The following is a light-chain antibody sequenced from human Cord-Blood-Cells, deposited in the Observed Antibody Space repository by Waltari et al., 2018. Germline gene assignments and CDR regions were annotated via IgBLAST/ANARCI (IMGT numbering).Light chain of an antibody. CDR3: QQSYSTPIT. CDR2: AAS. V-gene: IGKV1-39*01. J-gene: IGKJ5*01. CDR1: QSISSY. Sequence: SLSASVGDRVTITCRASQSISSYLNWYQQKPGKAPKLLIYAASSLQSGVPSRFSGSGSGTDFTLTISSLQPEDFATYYCQQSYSTPITFGQGTRLEIK.